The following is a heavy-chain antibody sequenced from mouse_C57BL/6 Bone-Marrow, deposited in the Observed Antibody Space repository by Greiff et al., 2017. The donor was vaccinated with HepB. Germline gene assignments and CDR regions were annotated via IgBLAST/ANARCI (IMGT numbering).Heavy chain of an antibody. D-gene: IGHD2-12*01. CDR1: GFTFGSYG. CDR3: ARRSYSYYFDY. Sequence: EVQLVESGGDLVKPGGSLKLSCAASGFTFGSYGMSWVRQTPDKRLAWVATISSGGSYTYYPDSVKGRFTISRDNAKNTLYLQMSSLKSEDTAMYYCARRSYSYYFDYWGQGTTLTVSS. V-gene: IGHV5-6*01. CDR2: ISSGGSYT. J-gene: IGHJ2*01.